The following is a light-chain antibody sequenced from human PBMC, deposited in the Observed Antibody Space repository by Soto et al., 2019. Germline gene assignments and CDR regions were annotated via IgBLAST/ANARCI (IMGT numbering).Light chain of an antibody. CDR3: CSYAGSYTL. J-gene: IGLJ2*01. V-gene: IGLV2-11*01. CDR1: SSDVGCNNF. Sequence: QSVLTQPRSVSGSPAQSVTISCTGTSSDVGCNNFVSWYQHRPGKVPKLMIYGVTKRPSGVPDRFSGSKSGNTASLTISGLQAEGEAEYYCCSYAGSYTLFGGGTKVTVL. CDR2: GVT.